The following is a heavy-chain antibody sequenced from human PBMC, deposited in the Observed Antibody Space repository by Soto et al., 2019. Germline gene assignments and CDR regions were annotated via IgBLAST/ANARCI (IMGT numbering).Heavy chain of an antibody. CDR1: GYTFTSYG. J-gene: IGHJ6*04. V-gene: IGHV1-18*01. Sequence: QVQLVQSGAEVKKPGASVKVSCKASGYTFTSYGISWVRQAPGQGLEWMGWISAYNGNTNYAQKLQGRVTLTTDTSASTACMELRSLGSEDSAVYYCARGLSSTSCYGCMDVWGKGTTVTVSS. D-gene: IGHD2-2*01. CDR2: ISAYNGNT. CDR3: ARGLSSTSCYGCMDV.